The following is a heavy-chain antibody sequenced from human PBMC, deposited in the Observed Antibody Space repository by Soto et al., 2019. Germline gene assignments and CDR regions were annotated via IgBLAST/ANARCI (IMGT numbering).Heavy chain of an antibody. D-gene: IGHD3-22*01. CDR1: GFTFSDYY. J-gene: IGHJ4*02. Sequence: QVQLVESGGGLVKPGGSLRLSCAASGFTFSDYYMSWIRQAPGKGLEWVSYISSSSSYTNYADSVKGRFTISRDNAKNSLYLQMNSLRAEDTAVYYCATGQSYYDSSGYYYRWGQGTLVTVSS. CDR2: ISSSSSYT. CDR3: ATGQSYYDSSGYYYR. V-gene: IGHV3-11*05.